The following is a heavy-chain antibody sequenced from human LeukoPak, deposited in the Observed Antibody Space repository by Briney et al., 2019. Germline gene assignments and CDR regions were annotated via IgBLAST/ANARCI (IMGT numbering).Heavy chain of an antibody. V-gene: IGHV1-8*01. J-gene: IGHJ1*01. Sequence: GASVKVSCKASGYTFTTYDINWVRQAAGQGLEWMGWMNPNSGNTGNAQKFQGRVTMTRNTSISTAYMELTSLTSEDTAVYFCARIEAPGERRLHFWGQGTLVTVSS. CDR1: GYTFTTYD. D-gene: IGHD6-13*01. CDR2: MNPNSGNT. CDR3: ARIEAPGERRLHF.